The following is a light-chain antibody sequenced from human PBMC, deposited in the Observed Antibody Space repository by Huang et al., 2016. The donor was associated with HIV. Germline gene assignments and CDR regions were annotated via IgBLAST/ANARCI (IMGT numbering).Light chain of an antibody. CDR2: AAS. CDR1: QTISTY. CDR3: QQSYSTLT. J-gene: IGKJ4*01. Sequence: DIQMTQSPSSLSASVGDRVTITCRASQTISTYLNWYQQKPGKAPKLLIYAASSLQSGVPSRFSGSGSGTDFTLTINSLQPEDFGTYYCQQSYSTLTFGGGTKVEIK. V-gene: IGKV1-39*01.